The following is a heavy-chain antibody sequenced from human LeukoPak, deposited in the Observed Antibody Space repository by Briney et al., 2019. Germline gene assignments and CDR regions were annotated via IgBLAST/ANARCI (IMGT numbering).Heavy chain of an antibody. CDR1: GFTFRSYS. CDR2: ISSSSSYI. J-gene: IGHJ4*02. V-gene: IGHV3-21*01. CDR3: AKEWLGSSGWSSNFDY. Sequence: PGGSLRLSCAASGFTFRSYSMNWVRQAPGKGLEWVSSISSSSSYIYYADSVKGRFTISRDNAKNSLYLQMNSLRAEDTAVYYCAKEWLGSSGWSSNFDYWGQGTLVTVSS. D-gene: IGHD6-19*01.